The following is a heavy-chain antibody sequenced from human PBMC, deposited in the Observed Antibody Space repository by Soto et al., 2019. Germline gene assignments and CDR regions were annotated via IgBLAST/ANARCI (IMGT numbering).Heavy chain of an antibody. J-gene: IGHJ6*02. CDR2: IYYNGST. CDR3: ARTTMGGGPAYYYYGMDV. CDR1: GGSVTSASGSYY. Sequence: PSETLSLTCNVSGGSVTSASGSYYWTWIRQSPGKGLEWIGYIYYNGSTNYNPSLKSRVTMSLDTSKNHFSLSLNSVTAADTAVYYCARTTMGGGPAYYYYGMDVWGQGTTVTV. V-gene: IGHV4-61*03. D-gene: IGHD3-10*01.